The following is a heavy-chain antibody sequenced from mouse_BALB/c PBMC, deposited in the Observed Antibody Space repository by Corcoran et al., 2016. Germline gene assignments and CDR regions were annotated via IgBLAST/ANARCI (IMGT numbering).Heavy chain of an antibody. CDR3: ARSYGYDEWAMDY. CDR1: GYTFTNYG. Sequence: QIQLVQSGPELKKPGETVKISCKASGYTFTNYGMNWVKQAPGKGLKWMGWINTYTGEPTYADDFKGRFAFSLETSASTAYLQINNLKNEDTATYFCARSYGYDEWAMDYWGQGTSVTVSS. V-gene: IGHV9-3-1*01. D-gene: IGHD2-2*01. J-gene: IGHJ4*01. CDR2: INTYTGEP.